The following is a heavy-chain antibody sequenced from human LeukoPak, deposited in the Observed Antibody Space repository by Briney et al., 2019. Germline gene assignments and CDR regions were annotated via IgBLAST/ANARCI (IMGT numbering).Heavy chain of an antibody. CDR1: GFTFSSYA. CDR3: AKDELVMDGSGSCFDY. D-gene: IGHD3-10*01. Sequence: GGSLRLSCAASGFTFSSYAMSWVRQAPGKGLEWVSAISGSGGSTYYADSVKGRFTISRDNSKNTLYLQMNSLRAEDTAVYYCAKDELVMDGSGSCFDYWGQGTLVTVSS. CDR2: ISGSGGST. V-gene: IGHV3-23*01. J-gene: IGHJ4*02.